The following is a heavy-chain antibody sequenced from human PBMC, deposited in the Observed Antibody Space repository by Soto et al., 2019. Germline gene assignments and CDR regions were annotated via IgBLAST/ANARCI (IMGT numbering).Heavy chain of an antibody. CDR1: GFSLSTSGVG. CDR2: IYWDDDK. Sequence: QITLKESGPTLAKPTQTLTLTCTFSGFSLSTSGVGVVWIRQPPGKALEWLGMIYWDDDKRYSPPLKSRLTITKDNSENQVVLTLTNMDPVDTGTYYCAHNLVGGTSWFDPWGQGTLVTVS. CDR3: AHNLVGGTSWFDP. J-gene: IGHJ5*02. V-gene: IGHV2-5*02. D-gene: IGHD6-19*01.